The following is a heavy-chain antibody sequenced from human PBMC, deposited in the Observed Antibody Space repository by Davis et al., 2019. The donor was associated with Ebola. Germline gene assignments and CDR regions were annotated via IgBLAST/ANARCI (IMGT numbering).Heavy chain of an antibody. J-gene: IGHJ3*02. V-gene: IGHV4-59*01. CDR1: GGSISSYY. Sequence: PSETLSLTCTVSGGSISSYYWSWIRQPPGKGLEWIGYIYYSGSTNYNPSLKSRVTISVDTSKNQFSLKLSSVTAADTAVYYCASRVTVIGAFDIWGQGTMVTVSS. D-gene: IGHD3-16*02. CDR2: IYYSGST. CDR3: ASRVTVIGAFDI.